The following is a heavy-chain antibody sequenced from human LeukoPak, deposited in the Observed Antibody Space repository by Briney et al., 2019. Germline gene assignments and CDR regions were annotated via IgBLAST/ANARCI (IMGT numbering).Heavy chain of an antibody. CDR3: ARVGAYGSGSYLVY. CDR1: GYTFTGYY. Sequence: AASVKVSCKASGYTFTGYYIHWVRQAPGQGLEWMGWINPNSSVTNYAQKFQGRVTMTRDTSISTAYMELSRLTSDDTAVYYCARVGAYGSGSYLVYWGQGTLVTVSS. V-gene: IGHV1-2*02. J-gene: IGHJ4*02. CDR2: INPNSSVT. D-gene: IGHD3-10*01.